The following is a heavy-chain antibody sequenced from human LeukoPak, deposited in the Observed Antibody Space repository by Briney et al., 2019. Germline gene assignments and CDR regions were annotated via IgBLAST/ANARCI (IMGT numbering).Heavy chain of an antibody. V-gene: IGHV4-34*01. J-gene: IGHJ4*02. CDR2: INHSGST. Sequence: SETLSLTCAVYGGSFSGYYWSWIRQPPGKGLEWIGEINHSGSTNYNPSLKSRVTISLDKSKNQFSLRLSSVTAADTAVYYCARYRGASGYHFDYWGQGTLVTVSS. D-gene: IGHD5-12*01. CDR1: GGSFSGYY. CDR3: ARYRGASGYHFDY.